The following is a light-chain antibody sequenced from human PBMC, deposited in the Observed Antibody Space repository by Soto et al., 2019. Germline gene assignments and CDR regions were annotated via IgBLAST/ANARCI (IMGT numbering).Light chain of an antibody. J-gene: IGLJ2*01. Sequence: QSVLTQPRSVXXXXGQSVTISCTGTSADIGGYDFVSWYQQDPGKAPKLMIYDVTKRPSGVPGRFSGSKSGNTASLTISGLQAEDEADYYCSSFAGSHVAFGGGTKLTVL. CDR2: DVT. CDR1: SADIGGYDF. CDR3: SSFAGSHVA. V-gene: IGLV2-11*01.